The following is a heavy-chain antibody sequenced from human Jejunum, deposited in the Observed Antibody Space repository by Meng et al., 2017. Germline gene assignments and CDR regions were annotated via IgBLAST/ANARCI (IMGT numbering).Heavy chain of an antibody. J-gene: IGHJ4*02. D-gene: IGHD3-22*01. CDR1: GFTFSSYS. CDR3: ARDLGLSYYYDEFPY. V-gene: IGHV3-21*01. CDR2: ISSRSSYI. Sequence: GESLKISCAASGFTFSSYSMEWVRQAPGKGLEWVSSISSRSSYIYYADSIKGRFTVSRDNAKNSLFLQMNSLRAEDTAVYYCARDLGLSYYYDEFPYWGQGILVTVSS.